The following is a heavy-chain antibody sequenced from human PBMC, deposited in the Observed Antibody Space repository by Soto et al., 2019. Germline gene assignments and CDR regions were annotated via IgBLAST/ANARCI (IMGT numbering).Heavy chain of an antibody. CDR2: IDSGSNFI. Sequence: GGALRDSCAASVFTFHTYRMNWVRQAPGKGLEWVSSIDSGSNFIHYADSVKGRFTISRDNANNSLYLQMNSLRAEDSAVYYCASAGGTFWGQGALVSVSS. CDR3: ASAGGTF. D-gene: IGHD2-8*02. V-gene: IGHV3-21*01. CDR1: VFTFHTYR. J-gene: IGHJ4*02.